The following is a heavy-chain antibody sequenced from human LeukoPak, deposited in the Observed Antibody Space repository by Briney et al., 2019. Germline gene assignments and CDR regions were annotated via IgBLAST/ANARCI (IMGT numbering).Heavy chain of an antibody. J-gene: IGHJ4*02. Sequence: SETLSLTCAVYGGSFSCYYWSWIRQPPGKGLEWIGEINHSGSTNYNPSLKSRVTISVDTSKNQFSLKLSSVTAADTAVYYCARGLRFALYWGKGTLVTVSS. CDR3: ARGLRFALY. V-gene: IGHV4-34*01. D-gene: IGHD3-3*01. CDR1: GGSFSCYY. CDR2: INHSGST.